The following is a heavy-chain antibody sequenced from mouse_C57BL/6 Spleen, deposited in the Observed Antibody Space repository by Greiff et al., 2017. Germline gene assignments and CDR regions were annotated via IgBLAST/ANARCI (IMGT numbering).Heavy chain of an antibody. Sequence: QVQLQQPGAELVRPGSSVKLSCKASGYTFTSYWMHWVKQRPIQGLEWIGNIDPSDSETHYNQKFKDKATLTVDKSSSTAYMQLSSLTSEDSAVYYCVQGRGNDYDWFAYWGQGTLVTVSA. CDR1: GYTFTSYW. D-gene: IGHD2-4*01. V-gene: IGHV1-52*01. CDR2: IDPSDSET. CDR3: VQGRGNDYDWFAY. J-gene: IGHJ3*01.